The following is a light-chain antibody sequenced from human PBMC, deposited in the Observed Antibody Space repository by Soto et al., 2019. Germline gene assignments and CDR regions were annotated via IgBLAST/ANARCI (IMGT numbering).Light chain of an antibody. CDR3: QQYDRPPIT. CDR1: QSVSSN. Sequence: EIVMTQSPATLSVSPGERATLSCRASQSVSSNLAWYQQKPGQAPRLLIYGASRRATGIPDRFSGGGSGTDFTLTISRLEPEDFALYYCQQYDRPPITFGQGTRLEI. V-gene: IGKV3-20*01. J-gene: IGKJ5*01. CDR2: GAS.